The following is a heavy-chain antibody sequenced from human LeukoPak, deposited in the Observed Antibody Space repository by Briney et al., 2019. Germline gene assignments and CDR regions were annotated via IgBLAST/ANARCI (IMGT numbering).Heavy chain of an antibody. CDR3: ARSNYDFRSGWVSQDAFEI. CDR2: VYYSGNS. CDR1: GGSISSYY. J-gene: IGHJ3*02. D-gene: IGHD3-3*01. Sequence: SETLSLTCTASGGSISSYYWSWIRQPPGKGLEWIGYVYYSGNSNDNPSLKGRVRMSVDTSKNQFSLRLSSVTAADTAVYYCARSNYDFRSGWVSQDAFEIWGQGTMVTVSS. V-gene: IGHV4-59*01.